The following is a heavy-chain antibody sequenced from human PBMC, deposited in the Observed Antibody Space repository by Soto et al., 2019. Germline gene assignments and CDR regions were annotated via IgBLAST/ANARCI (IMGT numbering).Heavy chain of an antibody. D-gene: IGHD3-22*01. V-gene: IGHV3-30-3*01. CDR2: ISYDGSNK. CDR3: ARDYYDSSGYYHYNAFDI. CDR1: GFTSSSYA. J-gene: IGHJ3*02. Sequence: QVQLVESGGGVVQPGRSLRLSCAASGFTSSSYAMHWVRQAPGKGLEWVALISYDGSNKYYADSVKGRFSISRDNSKNTLYLQMNSLRAEDTAVYYCARDYYDSSGYYHYNAFDIWGQGTMVTVSS.